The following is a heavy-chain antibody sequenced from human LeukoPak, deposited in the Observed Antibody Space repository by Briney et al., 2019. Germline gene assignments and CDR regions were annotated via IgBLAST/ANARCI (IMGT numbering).Heavy chain of an antibody. CDR1: GFPFSDAW. V-gene: IGHV3-15*01. Sequence: PGGSLRLSCTGSGFPFSDAWMTWVRQAPGQGPEWVGRIKSKGGGGTIDYAPPVKGRFTISRDDSEKTLYLQMNSLRTDDTAVYYCSKDLPHTRAWALNYWGQGALVTVSS. CDR3: SKDLPHTRAWALNY. D-gene: IGHD2-2*01. CDR2: IKSKGGGGTI. J-gene: IGHJ4*02.